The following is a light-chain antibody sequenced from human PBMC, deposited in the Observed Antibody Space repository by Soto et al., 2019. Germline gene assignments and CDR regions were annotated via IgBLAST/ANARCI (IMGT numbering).Light chain of an antibody. Sequence: EIVLTQSPGTLSVSPGERATLSCRASQSVSSKLAWYQQKPGQAPRLLFYGASTGATGIPARFSGSGSETEFTLSISSLQSEDFAVYSCQQYNNWSGTFGQGTKVEIK. CDR2: GAS. V-gene: IGKV3-15*01. CDR1: QSVSSK. J-gene: IGKJ1*01. CDR3: QQYNNWSGT.